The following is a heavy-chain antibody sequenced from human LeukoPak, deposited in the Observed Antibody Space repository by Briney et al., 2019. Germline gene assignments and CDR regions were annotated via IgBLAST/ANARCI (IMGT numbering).Heavy chain of an antibody. CDR1: GFTFSSYA. V-gene: IGHV3-23*01. CDR2: FTSGGNT. CDR3: AKPARTDAFDI. D-gene: IGHD1-14*01. J-gene: IGHJ3*02. Sequence: GGSLRLSCAASGFTFSSYAMSWVRQAPGKGLEWVSGFTSGGNTHYSDSVKGRFTISRDNSKNTLYLRMNSLRADDTAVYYCAKPARTDAFDIWGQGTMITVSS.